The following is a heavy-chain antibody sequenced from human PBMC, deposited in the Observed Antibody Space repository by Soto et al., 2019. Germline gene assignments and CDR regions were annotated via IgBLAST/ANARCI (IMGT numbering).Heavy chain of an antibody. CDR1: GGSISSSSYY. V-gene: IGHV4-39*01. CDR3: ARRGYSSGWYYGLDYYYYGMDV. J-gene: IGHJ6*02. Sequence: SETLSLTCTVSGGSISSSSYYWGWILQPPGKGLELIGSIYYSGSTYYNPSLKSRVTIALDTSKNQFSLKLSSVTAADTAVYYCARRGYSSGWYYGLDYYYYGMDVWGQGTTVTVSS. D-gene: IGHD6-19*01. CDR2: IYYSGST.